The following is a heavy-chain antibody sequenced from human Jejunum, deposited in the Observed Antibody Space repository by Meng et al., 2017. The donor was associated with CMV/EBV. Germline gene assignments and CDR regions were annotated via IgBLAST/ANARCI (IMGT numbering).Heavy chain of an antibody. V-gene: IGHV3-23*01. Sequence: SGFTFSSYAMSWVRQAPGKGLEWVSAISGSGGSTYYADSVKGRFTISRDNSKNTLDLQMNSLRAEDTAVYYCAKLSGYSYGPPDYWGQGTLVTVSS. D-gene: IGHD5-18*01. CDR3: AKLSGYSYGPPDY. CDR2: ISGSGGST. J-gene: IGHJ4*02. CDR1: GFTFSSYA.